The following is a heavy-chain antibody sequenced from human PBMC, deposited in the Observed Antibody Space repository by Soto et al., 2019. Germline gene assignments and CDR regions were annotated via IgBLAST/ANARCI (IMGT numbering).Heavy chain of an antibody. CDR3: ARDLYNWNYYGMDV. D-gene: IGHD1-20*01. Sequence: GGSLRLSCAASGFTFSSYWMSWVRQAPGKGLEWVANIKQDGSDKYYVDSVKGRFTISRDNAKNSLYLQMNSLRAEDTAVYYCARDLYNWNYYGMDVWGQGTTVTVSS. J-gene: IGHJ6*02. V-gene: IGHV3-7*01. CDR1: GFTFSSYW. CDR2: IKQDGSDK.